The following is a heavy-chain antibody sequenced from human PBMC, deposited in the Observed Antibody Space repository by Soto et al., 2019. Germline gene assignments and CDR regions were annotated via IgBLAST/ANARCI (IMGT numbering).Heavy chain of an antibody. V-gene: IGHV3-30-3*01. CDR3: ARAKGPAEGSRTSWRGGMDV. CDR1: GFAFSSYA. D-gene: IGHD2-2*01. Sequence: GGSLRLSXAASGFAFSSYAMHWVRQAPGKGLEWVAVISYDGSNKYYADSVKGRFTISRDNSKNTLYLQMNSLRAEDTAVYYCARAKGPAEGSRTSWRGGMDVWGQGTTVTVSS. CDR2: ISYDGSNK. J-gene: IGHJ6*02.